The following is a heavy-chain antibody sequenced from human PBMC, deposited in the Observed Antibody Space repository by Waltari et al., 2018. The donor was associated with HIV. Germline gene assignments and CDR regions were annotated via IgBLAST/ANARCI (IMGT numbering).Heavy chain of an antibody. V-gene: IGHV3-53*05. CDR2: LYIDGTS. J-gene: IGHJ5*02. Sequence: EVQMMTTGGRLVLPGGSLRLSCTASHFNILHNYITWIRQAPGSGLEWVSVLYIDGTSHYSDSVRGRFIVSADKSRNTVFLQMNNLIVEDTALYFCAKGVKFYGPWGEGTQVTVSP. CDR3: AKGVKFYGP. D-gene: IGHD2-21*01. CDR1: HFNILHNY.